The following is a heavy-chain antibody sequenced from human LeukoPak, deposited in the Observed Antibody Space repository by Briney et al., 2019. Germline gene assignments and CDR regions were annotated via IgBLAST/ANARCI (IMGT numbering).Heavy chain of an antibody. Sequence: SQTLSLTCTVSGGSISSGSYYWSWIRQPAGKGLEWIGRIYTSGSTNYSPSLKSRVTISVDTSKNQFSLKLSSVTAADTAVYYCARSFVVAARYFDYWGQGTLVTVSS. V-gene: IGHV4-61*02. CDR2: IYTSGST. D-gene: IGHD6-6*01. CDR1: GGSISSGSYY. CDR3: ARSFVVAARYFDY. J-gene: IGHJ4*02.